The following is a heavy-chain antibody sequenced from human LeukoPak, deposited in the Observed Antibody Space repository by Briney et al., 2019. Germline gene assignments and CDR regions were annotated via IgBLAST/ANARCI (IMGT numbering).Heavy chain of an antibody. CDR1: GDTFTNYD. J-gene: IGHJ3*02. CDR2: MNPRSGYT. Sequence: ASVKVSCKASGDTFTNYDINWVRQATGQGLEWMGWMNPRSGYTGYPQKFQGRVTMTGNTSISTAYMELNSLTSEDTAVYYCARGNRLYSSSWSSLPFDIWGQGSMVTVSS. V-gene: IGHV1-8*01. D-gene: IGHD6-13*01. CDR3: ARGNRLYSSSWSSLPFDI.